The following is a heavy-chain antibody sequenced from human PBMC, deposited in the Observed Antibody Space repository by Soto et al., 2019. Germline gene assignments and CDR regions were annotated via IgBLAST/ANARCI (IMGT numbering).Heavy chain of an antibody. D-gene: IGHD3-10*01. J-gene: IGHJ4*02. Sequence: QVQLVESGAGVVQPGRSLRLSCAASGFIFSSYGMHWVRQAPGKGLEWLAAISYDGNNKFYADSVKGRFTISRENSNNSVYLQMNSLRADDTAVYYWVKDGTMVGIVDFDYWGQGALGGVSS. CDR3: VKDGTMVGIVDFDY. CDR1: GFIFSSYG. V-gene: IGHV3-30*18. CDR2: ISYDGNNK.